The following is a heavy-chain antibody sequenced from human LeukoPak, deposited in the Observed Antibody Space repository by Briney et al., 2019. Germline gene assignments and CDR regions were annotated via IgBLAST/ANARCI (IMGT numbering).Heavy chain of an antibody. V-gene: IGHV1-2*02. J-gene: IGHJ4*02. CDR2: INPNSGGT. CDR1: GYTFTGYY. D-gene: IGHD4-17*01. CDR3: ARGDYGDYDYYFDY. Sequence: ASVKVSCKASGYTFTGYYMHWVRQAPGQGLEWMGWINPNSGGTNYAQKFQGRVTMARDTSISTAYMELSRLRSDDTAVYYCARGDYGDYDYYFDYWGQGTLVTVSS.